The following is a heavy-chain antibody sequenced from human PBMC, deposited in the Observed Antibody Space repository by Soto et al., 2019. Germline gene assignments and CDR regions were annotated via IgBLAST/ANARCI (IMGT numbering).Heavy chain of an antibody. CDR3: AKGLDIVLVPGTIGPYYYYGVDV. Sequence: VQLVESGGGVVQPGRSLRLSCAASGFTFSSYGMNWVRQAPGKGLEWVALISYDGITKYYADSVKGRFTISRDNAKNTQYLQMNSLRPDDTAVYYCAKGLDIVLVPGTIGPYYYYGVDVWGQGTTVTVSS. D-gene: IGHD2-2*03. J-gene: IGHJ6*02. V-gene: IGHV3-30*18. CDR2: ISYDGITK. CDR1: GFTFSSYG.